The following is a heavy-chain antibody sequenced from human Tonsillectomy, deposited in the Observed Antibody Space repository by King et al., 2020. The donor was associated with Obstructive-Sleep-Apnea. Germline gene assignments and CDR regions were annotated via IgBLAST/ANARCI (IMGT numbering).Heavy chain of an antibody. Sequence: VQLVESGAEVKKPGDSLKISCKGSGYSFPDFWIGWVRQMPGKGLEWMGIIYPSDSDTKYSPSFQGQVTISADKSISTLYLQWNNLKASDTAMYYCARPMVGDRDFWGQGTPVTVSS. J-gene: IGHJ4*02. CDR1: GYSFPDFW. CDR2: IYPSDSDT. D-gene: IGHD1-26*01. CDR3: ARPMVGDRDF. V-gene: IGHV5-51*01.